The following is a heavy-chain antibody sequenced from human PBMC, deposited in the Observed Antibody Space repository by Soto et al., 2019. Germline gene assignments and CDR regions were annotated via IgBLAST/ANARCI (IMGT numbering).Heavy chain of an antibody. J-gene: IGHJ4*02. CDR3: AKEMTSGYYLFDY. Sequence: EVQLLQSGGGLVQPGGSLRLSCAASGFTFTSYAMSWVRPAPGKGLEWVSTISGTGGSTYYLDSVKGRFTISRDNSKNTVYLQMNSLRAEDAAVYYCAKEMTSGYYLFDYWGQGTLVTVSS. CDR2: ISGTGGST. CDR1: GFTFTSYA. D-gene: IGHD3-22*01. V-gene: IGHV3-23*01.